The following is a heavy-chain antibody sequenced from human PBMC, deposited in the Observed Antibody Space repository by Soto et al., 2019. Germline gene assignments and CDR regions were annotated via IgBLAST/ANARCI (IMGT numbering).Heavy chain of an antibody. D-gene: IGHD6-19*01. CDR2: ISYDGCNK. CDR1: GFTFSSYG. CDR3: AKCDSSGWYGLYYYYGMDV. Sequence: QVQLVESGGGVVQPGRSLRLSCAASGFTFSSYGMHWVRQAPGKGLEWVAVISYDGCNKYYADSVKGRFTISRDNSKNTLYLQMNSLRAEDTAVYYCAKCDSSGWYGLYYYYGMDVWGQGTTVTVSS. J-gene: IGHJ6*02. V-gene: IGHV3-30*18.